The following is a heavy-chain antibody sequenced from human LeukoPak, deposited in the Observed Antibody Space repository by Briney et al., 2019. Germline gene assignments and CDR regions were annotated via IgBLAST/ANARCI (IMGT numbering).Heavy chain of an antibody. CDR3: ARGGSYYDILTGYELPNWFDP. D-gene: IGHD3-9*01. J-gene: IGHJ5*02. V-gene: IGHV3-48*03. CDR2: ISSSGSTI. CDR1: GFTFSSYE. Sequence: GSLRLSCAASGFTFSSYEMNWVRQAPGKGLEWVSYISSSGSTIYYADSVKGRFTISRDNAKNSLYLQMNSLRAEDTAVYYCARGGSYYDILTGYELPNWFDPWGQGTLVTVSS.